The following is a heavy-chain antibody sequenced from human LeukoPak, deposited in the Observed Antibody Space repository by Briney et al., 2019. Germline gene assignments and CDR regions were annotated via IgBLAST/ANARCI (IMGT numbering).Heavy chain of an antibody. CDR3: ARVAATLLSFDY. D-gene: IGHD2-15*01. CDR1: GGSISSGGYY. CDR2: IYYSGST. V-gene: IGHV4-31*03. Sequence: PSETLSLTCTVSGGSISSGGYYWSWIRQHPGKGLEWIGYIYYSGSTYYNPSLKSRVTISVDTSKNQFSLKLSSVTAADTAVYYCARVAATLLSFDYWGQGTLVTVSS. J-gene: IGHJ4*02.